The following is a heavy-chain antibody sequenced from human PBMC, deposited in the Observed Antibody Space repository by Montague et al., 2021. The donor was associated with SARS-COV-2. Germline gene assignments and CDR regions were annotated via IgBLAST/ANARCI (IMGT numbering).Heavy chain of an antibody. CDR2: ISGSGDKT. D-gene: IGHD2-15*01. V-gene: IGHV3-23*01. CDR3: AKDLFCSGGDCYFYGMDL. CDR1: GFTFSTYA. J-gene: IGHJ6*02. Sequence: SLSLSCAASGFTFSTYAMSLVRRAPGKGLEWVSAISGSGDKTYYADSVNGRFTISRDNSKNTVSLQMNSLRVEDTAVYYFAKDLFCSGGDCYFYGMDLWGQGTTVTVSS.